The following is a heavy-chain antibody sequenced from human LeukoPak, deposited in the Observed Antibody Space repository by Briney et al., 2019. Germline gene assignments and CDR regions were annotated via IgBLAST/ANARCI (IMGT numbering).Heavy chain of an antibody. V-gene: IGHV3-23*01. CDR1: GFTFNKYA. CDR2: ISDSGGST. Sequence: PGGSLRLSCAASGFTFNKYAMSWVRHAPGKGLEWVSGISDSGGSTYYADSVKGRFIISRDNSKSTLYLQMNSLRAEDTALYYCAKAWWNSHLGFDCWGQGTLVTVSS. J-gene: IGHJ4*02. CDR3: AKAWWNSHLGFDC. D-gene: IGHD2-15*01.